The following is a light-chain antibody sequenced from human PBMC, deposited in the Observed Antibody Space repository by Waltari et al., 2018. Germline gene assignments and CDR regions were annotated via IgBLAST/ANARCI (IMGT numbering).Light chain of an antibody. J-gene: IGKJ2*01. CDR1: PSVLYSSDNKNY. Sequence: IVITQSPDPLAVSPAVRDTINCSSSPSVLYSSDNKNYLAWYQQKPGQAPKLLIYWASTRKSGVPERFSGSGSGTDFTLTISSLQAEDVAVYFCHQYYSTPDTFGEGTKLEIK. CDR3: HQYYSTPDT. CDR2: WAS. V-gene: IGKV4-1*01.